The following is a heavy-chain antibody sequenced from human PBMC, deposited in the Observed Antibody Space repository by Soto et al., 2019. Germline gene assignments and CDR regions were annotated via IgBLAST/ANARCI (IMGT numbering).Heavy chain of an antibody. V-gene: IGHV4-59*01. J-gene: IGHJ3*02. CDR1: GGSISSYY. CDR3: ARGLISGYYLYDAFDI. D-gene: IGHD3-22*01. CDR2: IYYSGST. Sequence: QVQLQESGPGLVKPSETLSLTCTVSGGSISSYYWSWIRQPPGKGLEWIGYIYYSGSTNYNPSLKRPVTIXVXTXTXXISLKLSSVTAADPAVYYWARGLISGYYLYDAFDIWGQGTMVTVSS.